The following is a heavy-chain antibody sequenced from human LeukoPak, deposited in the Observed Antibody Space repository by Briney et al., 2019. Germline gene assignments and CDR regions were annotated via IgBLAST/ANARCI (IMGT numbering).Heavy chain of an antibody. CDR3: ARARSPHSRRGAFDI. CDR2: IKEDGSER. V-gene: IGHV3-7*01. CDR1: GFTFSSYW. J-gene: IGHJ3*02. D-gene: IGHD3-22*01. Sequence: EGSLRLSCAASGFTFSSYWMSWVRQAPGKGLEWVANIKEDGSERYYVDSVKGRFTISRDNAKNLLFVQMNSLRAEDTAVYYCARARSPHSRRGAFDIWGQGTMVTVSS.